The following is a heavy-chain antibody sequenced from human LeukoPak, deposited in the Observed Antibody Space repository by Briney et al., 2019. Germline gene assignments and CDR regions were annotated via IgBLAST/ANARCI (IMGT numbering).Heavy chain of an antibody. J-gene: IGHJ4*02. Sequence: PGGSLRLSCVASGFTFSDYYMSWIRQAPGKGLEWVSYIGSTIYYADSVKGRFTISRDNAKNSLYLQMNSLRAEDTAVYYCARDVYYGSGNYLSYFDYWGQGTLVTVSS. CDR2: IGSTI. CDR1: GFTFSDYY. V-gene: IGHV3-11*04. D-gene: IGHD3-10*01. CDR3: ARDVYYGSGNYLSYFDY.